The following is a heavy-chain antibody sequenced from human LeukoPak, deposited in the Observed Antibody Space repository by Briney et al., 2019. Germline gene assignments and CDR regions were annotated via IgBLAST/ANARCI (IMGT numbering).Heavy chain of an antibody. V-gene: IGHV4-39*02. CDR3: AREVAAAGTGYFDN. CDR1: GGSISSSSYY. Sequence: SETLSLTCTVSGGSISSSSYYWGWIRQPPGKGLEWIGSIYYSGSTYYNPSLKSRVTISVDTSKNQFSLKLSSVTAADTAVYYCAREVAAAGTGYFDNWGQGTLVTVSS. D-gene: IGHD6-13*01. J-gene: IGHJ4*02. CDR2: IYYSGST.